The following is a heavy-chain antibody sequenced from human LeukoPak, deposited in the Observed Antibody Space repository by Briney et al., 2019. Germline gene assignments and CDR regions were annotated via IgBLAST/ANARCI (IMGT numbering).Heavy chain of an antibody. J-gene: IGHJ4*02. Sequence: GGSLRLSCAASGFTFSSYGMNWVRQAPGKGLEWVSYISSSSSTIYYADSVKGRFTISRDNAKNSLYLQMNSLRAEDTAVYYCAGEYYYDSSGSSPPFDYWGQGTLVTASS. V-gene: IGHV3-48*04. D-gene: IGHD3-22*01. CDR3: AGEYYYDSSGSSPPFDY. CDR1: GFTFSSYG. CDR2: ISSSSSTI.